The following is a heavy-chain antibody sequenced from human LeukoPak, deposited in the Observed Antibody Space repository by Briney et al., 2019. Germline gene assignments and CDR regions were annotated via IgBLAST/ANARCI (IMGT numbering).Heavy chain of an antibody. V-gene: IGHV1-18*01. CDR1: GYTFTSYG. J-gene: IGHJ4*02. CDR3: ARFGDSYYYDSSGSTVGDYFDY. D-gene: IGHD3-22*01. CDR2: ISAYNGNT. Sequence: ASVKVSCKASGYTFTSYGISWVRQAPGQGLEWIGWISAYNGNTNYAQKLQGRVTMTTDTSTSTAYMELRSLRSDDTAVYYCARFGDSYYYDSSGSTVGDYFDYWGQGTLVTVSS.